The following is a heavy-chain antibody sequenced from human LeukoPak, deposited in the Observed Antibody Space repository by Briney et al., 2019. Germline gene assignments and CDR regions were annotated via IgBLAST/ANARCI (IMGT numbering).Heavy chain of an antibody. CDR2: INPRGGGT. J-gene: IGHJ4*02. V-gene: IGHV1-2*02. CDR1: GYTFVDHY. CDR3: ARDAMSDY. Sequence: ASVKVSCKASGYTFVDHYIHWVRQAPGQGPEWMGWINPRGGGTEYAQKFQGRVTMTRDTSINTAYMELTRLTSDDTAVYYCARDAMSDYWGQGTLVTVSS.